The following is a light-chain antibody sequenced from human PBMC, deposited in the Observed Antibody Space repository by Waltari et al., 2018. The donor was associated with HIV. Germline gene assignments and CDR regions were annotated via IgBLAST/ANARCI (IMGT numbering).Light chain of an antibody. J-gene: IGKJ2*01. CDR3: QQYYGAPQT. CDR2: SAS. Sequence: DFVMTQSPHSLAVSLGERAAFNCKSSRSLLSSSDNKNYLAWYQKKPGQPPKLLISSASKRESGVPDRFSGSGSGTDVTLTISSLQPEDVAVYYCQQYYGAPQTFGQGTKVEIK. V-gene: IGKV4-1*01. CDR1: RSLLSSSDNKNY.